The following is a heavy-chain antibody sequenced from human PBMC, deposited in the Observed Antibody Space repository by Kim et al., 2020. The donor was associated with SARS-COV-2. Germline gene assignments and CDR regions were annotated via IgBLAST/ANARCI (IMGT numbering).Heavy chain of an antibody. CDR3: AKNVHLTSVTFLWYFDL. CDR2: IFGSGHGT. J-gene: IGHJ2*01. D-gene: IGHD2-2*01. V-gene: IGHV3-23*01. CDR1: RFSFSSSA. Sequence: GGSLRLSCAASRFSFSSSAMTWVRQAPGKGLEWVSTIFGSGHGTYYGDSVKGRFIVSRDNSKNTLFLQMNNLRADDMAVYYCAKNVHLTSVTFLWYFDLWGRGT.